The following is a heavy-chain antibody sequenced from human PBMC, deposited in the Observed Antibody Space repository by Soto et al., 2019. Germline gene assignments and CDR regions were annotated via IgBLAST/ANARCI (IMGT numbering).Heavy chain of an antibody. CDR2: INHSGST. CDR3: ARRRFFHDAFDI. J-gene: IGHJ3*02. Sequence: SETLSLTCAVYGGSFSGYYWSWIRQPPGKGLEWIGEINHSGSTNYNPSLKSRVTISVDTSKNQFSLKLSSVTAADTAVYYCARRRFFHDAFDIWGQGTMVTVSS. V-gene: IGHV4-34*01. CDR1: GGSFSGYY. D-gene: IGHD3-3*01.